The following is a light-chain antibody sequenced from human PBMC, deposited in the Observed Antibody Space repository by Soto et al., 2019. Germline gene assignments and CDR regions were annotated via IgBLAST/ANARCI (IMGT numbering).Light chain of an antibody. CDR1: SGSIANNY. CDR2: ENN. V-gene: IGLV6-57*04. CDR3: QSYDTGLTGHVL. J-gene: IGLJ2*01. Sequence: NFMLTQPHSVSESPGKTLSISCTRSSGSIANNYVQWYQQRPGSAPTTVIYENNQRLSGVPDRFSGSTDGSSNSASLTISGLQTEDEADYYCQSYDTGLTGHVLFGGGNKLTVL.